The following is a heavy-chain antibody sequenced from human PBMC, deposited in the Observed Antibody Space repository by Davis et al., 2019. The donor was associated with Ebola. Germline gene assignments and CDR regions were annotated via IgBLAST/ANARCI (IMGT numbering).Heavy chain of an antibody. J-gene: IGHJ4*02. Sequence: SATLSLTCTASGGSISSYYWSWIRQPPGKGLEWIGYIHYSGSTNYNPSLKSRVTISVDTSKNQFSLKLSSVTAADTAVYYCARGVPDAGYSGYAIGYRGQGTLVTVSS. V-gene: IGHV4-59*12. CDR2: IHYSGST. D-gene: IGHD5-12*01. CDR3: ARGVPDAGYSGYAIGY. CDR1: GGSISSYY.